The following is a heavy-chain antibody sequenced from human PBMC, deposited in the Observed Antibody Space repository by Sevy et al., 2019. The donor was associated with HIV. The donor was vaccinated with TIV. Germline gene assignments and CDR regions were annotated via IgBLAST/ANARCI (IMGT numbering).Heavy chain of an antibody. CDR3: VRGPNCGVGGCQQISPYCLDV. J-gene: IGHJ6*03. V-gene: IGHV3-72*01. D-gene: IGHD2-21*01. CDR2: IRNRPNSYTT. CDR1: GFTFSDHY. Sequence: GGSLRLSCAASGFTFSDHYVDWVRQAPGKGLEWVGRIRNRPNSYTTEYAESVKGRFTISRDDSRNSVYLQMNSLKTQDSAGYYCVRGPNCGVGGCQQISPYCLDVWGKGATVTVSS.